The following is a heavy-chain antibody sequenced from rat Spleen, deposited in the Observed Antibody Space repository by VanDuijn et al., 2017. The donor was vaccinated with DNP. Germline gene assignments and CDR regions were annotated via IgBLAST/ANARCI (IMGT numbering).Heavy chain of an antibody. CDR1: GFTFSDFY. J-gene: IGHJ2*01. D-gene: IGHD3-7*01. CDR2: IIYEGNST. V-gene: IGHV5-22*01. CDR3: ARPAAGVSDWFAY. Sequence: EVQLVESGGGLVQPGRSLKLSCATSGFTFSDFYMAWVRQAPKKGLEWVASIIYEGNSTHYGDSVKGRFTISRDNAKSTLYLQMNSLRSEDPATYYCARPAAGVSDWFAYWGQGVMVTVSS.